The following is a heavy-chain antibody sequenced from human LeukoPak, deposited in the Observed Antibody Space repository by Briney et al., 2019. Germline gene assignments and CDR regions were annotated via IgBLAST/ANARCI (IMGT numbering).Heavy chain of an antibody. D-gene: IGHD2-2*01. CDR2: IYSGGST. V-gene: IGHV3-53*01. CDR3: AREGAISSTSYGMDV. CDR1: GFTVSSNY. J-gene: IGHJ6*02. Sequence: GRSLRLSCAASGFTVSSNYMSWVRQAPGKGLEWVSVIYSGGSTYYADSVKGRFTISSDNSKNTLYLQMNSLRAEDTAVYYCAREGAISSTSYGMDVWGQGTTVTVCS.